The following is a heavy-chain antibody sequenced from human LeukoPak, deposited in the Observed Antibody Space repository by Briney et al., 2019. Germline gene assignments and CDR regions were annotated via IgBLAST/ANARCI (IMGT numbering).Heavy chain of an antibody. CDR2: IYSGGST. V-gene: IGHV3-53*01. CDR3: ARFRAAAGTYYFDY. D-gene: IGHD6-13*01. J-gene: IGHJ4*02. CDR1: GFTVSSNY. Sequence: GSLRLSCAAPGFTVSSNYMSWVRQAPGKGLEWVSVIYSGGSTYYADSVRGRFTISRDNSKNTLYLQMNSRRAEDTAVYYCARFRAAAGTYYFDYWGQGTLVTVSS.